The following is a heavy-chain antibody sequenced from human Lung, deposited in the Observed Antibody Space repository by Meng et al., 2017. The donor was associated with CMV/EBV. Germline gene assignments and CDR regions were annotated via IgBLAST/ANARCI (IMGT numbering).Heavy chain of an antibody. V-gene: IGHV4-31*02. J-gene: IGHJ4*02. CDR1: GGSIGSGNYF. CDR3: AAQRFVPTAPFDY. CDR2: IYYGGST. D-gene: IGHD2-2*01. Sequence: VSGGSIGSGNYFCSWIRQHPGKGLEYIGYIYYGGSTYYSPSLQSRATISVDTSKEQFSLKLNPVTAADTAVYYCAAQRFVPTAPFDYWGQGALVTVSS.